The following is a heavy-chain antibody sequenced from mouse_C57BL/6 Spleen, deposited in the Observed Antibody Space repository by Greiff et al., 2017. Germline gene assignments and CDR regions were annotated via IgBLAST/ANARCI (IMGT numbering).Heavy chain of an antibody. D-gene: IGHD2-1*01. Sequence: VQLQQSVAELVRPGASVKLSCTASGFTITNTYMHWVKQRPGQGLEWIGWIDPASGNTKYAPKFQGKATLTADTSSNTAYLQLSSLTSEDTAMYYCARLYGNLWDAVDYWGQGTSVTVS. CDR3: ARLYGNLWDAVDY. J-gene: IGHJ4*01. CDR1: GFTITNTY. V-gene: IGHV14-3*01. CDR2: IDPASGNT.